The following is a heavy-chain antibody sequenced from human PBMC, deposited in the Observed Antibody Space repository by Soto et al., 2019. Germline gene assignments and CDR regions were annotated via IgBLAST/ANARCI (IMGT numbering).Heavy chain of an antibody. J-gene: IGHJ4*02. V-gene: IGHV4-4*02. Sequence: QVHLQESGPGLVKPSETLSLTCAISGGSTSSSDWWTWVRQPPGAGLEWIGEIHRDGVTNYNSSLKTRLTLSRDQSRNQFSLSLTSVTAADAAVYFCAGRPEIHPRWGQGILVPVSS. CDR2: IHRDGVT. D-gene: IGHD1-26*01. CDR1: GGSTSSSDW. CDR3: AGRPEIHPR.